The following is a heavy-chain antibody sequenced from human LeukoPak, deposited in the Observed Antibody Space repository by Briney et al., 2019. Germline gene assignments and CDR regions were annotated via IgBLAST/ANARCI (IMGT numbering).Heavy chain of an antibody. D-gene: IGHD1-1*01. J-gene: IGHJ4*02. CDR2: INGNDGTT. CDR1: GYSFTDYY. Sequence: GASVKVSCKTSGYSFTDYYIHWVRQIPGQGFEWMGWINGNDGTTKFAPKFQDRVTLTRDTSISTAYMDLTNLTSDDSAIYHCARDEGSTYNQLDSWGQGTLVTVSS. CDR3: ARDEGSTYNQLDS. V-gene: IGHV1-2*02.